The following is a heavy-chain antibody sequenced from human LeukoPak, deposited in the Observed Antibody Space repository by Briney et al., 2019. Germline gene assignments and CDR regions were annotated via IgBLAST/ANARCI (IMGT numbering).Heavy chain of an antibody. D-gene: IGHD6-6*01. Sequence: PGGSLRLSCAASGFTFSSYAMSWVRQAPGKGLEWVSAISGSGGSTYYADSVKGRFTTSRDNSKNTLYLQMNSLRAEDTAVYYCAKDKEQLENYFDYWGQGTLVTVSS. CDR1: GFTFSSYA. J-gene: IGHJ4*02. V-gene: IGHV3-23*01. CDR2: ISGSGGST. CDR3: AKDKEQLENYFDY.